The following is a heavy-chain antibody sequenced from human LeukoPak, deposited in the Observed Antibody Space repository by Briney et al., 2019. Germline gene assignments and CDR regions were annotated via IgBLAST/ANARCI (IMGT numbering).Heavy chain of an antibody. V-gene: IGHV1-8*03. D-gene: IGHD6-13*01. J-gene: IGHJ4*02. Sequence: ASVKVSCKTSGYSFTNYDIHWVRQATGQGLEWMGWMDPNSGNTAYGKKFQGRVTITRNTSISTAYMELSSLRSEDTAVYYCAINAAAGNYWGQGTLVTVSS. CDR3: AINAAAGNY. CDR1: GYSFTNYD. CDR2: MDPNSGNT.